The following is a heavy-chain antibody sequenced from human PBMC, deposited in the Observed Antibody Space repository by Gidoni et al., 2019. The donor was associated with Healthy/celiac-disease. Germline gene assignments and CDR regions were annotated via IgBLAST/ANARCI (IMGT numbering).Heavy chain of an antibody. CDR1: GYSISRGYY. CDR3: ARSFTYYYDSSGYYYPMTFDY. CDR2: IYHSGST. V-gene: IGHV4-38-2*01. Sequence: QVQLQESGPGLVKPSETLSLTCAVSGYSISRGYYWGWIRQPPGKGLEWIGSIYHSGSTYYNPSLKSRVTISVDTSKNQFSLKLSSVTAADTAVYYCARSFTYYYDSSGYYYPMTFDYWGQGTLVTVSS. J-gene: IGHJ4*02. D-gene: IGHD3-22*01.